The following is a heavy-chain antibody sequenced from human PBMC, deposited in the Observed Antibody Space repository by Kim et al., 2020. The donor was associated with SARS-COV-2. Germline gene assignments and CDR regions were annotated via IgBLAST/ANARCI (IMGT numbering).Heavy chain of an antibody. CDR2: IYYSGST. V-gene: IGHV4-59*01. J-gene: IGHJ4*02. CDR1: GGSISSYY. D-gene: IGHD5-12*01. CDR3: ARSRDGYNHY. Sequence: SETLSLTCTVSGGSISSYYWSWIRQPPGKGLEWIGYIYYSGSTNYNPSLKSRVTISVDTSKNQFSLKLSSVTAADTAVYYCARSRDGYNHYWGQGTLVTVSS.